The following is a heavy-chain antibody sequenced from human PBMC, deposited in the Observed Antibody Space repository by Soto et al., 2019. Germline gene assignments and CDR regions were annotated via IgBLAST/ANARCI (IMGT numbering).Heavy chain of an antibody. Sequence: ASVKVSCKASGGTFSSYAISWVRQAPGQGLEWMGGIIPIFGTANYAQKFQGRVTITADESTSTAYVELGSLRSEDTAVYYCAREGVSPSSGNFDYWGQGTLVTVSS. CDR3: AREGVSPSSGNFDY. CDR1: GGTFSSYA. J-gene: IGHJ4*02. CDR2: IIPIFGTA. D-gene: IGHD3-22*01. V-gene: IGHV1-69*13.